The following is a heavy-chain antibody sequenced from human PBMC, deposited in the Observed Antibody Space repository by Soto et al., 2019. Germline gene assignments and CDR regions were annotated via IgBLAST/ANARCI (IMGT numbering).Heavy chain of an antibody. CDR2: IKGSHAGGTT. CDR3: ATEGGYPGSNLYGAY. CDR1: GFTFTKAY. J-gene: IGHJ4*02. Sequence: EVQLVESGGGLVEPGGSIRLSCVASGFTFTKAYMTWVRQAPGKGLEWVGRIKGSHAGGTTDYATSVKGRFTISRDDSKNTLYLQMTSLTTEDTSVYYCATEGGYPGSNLYGAYWGQGTLVTVSS. V-gene: IGHV3-15*01. D-gene: IGHD5-12*01.